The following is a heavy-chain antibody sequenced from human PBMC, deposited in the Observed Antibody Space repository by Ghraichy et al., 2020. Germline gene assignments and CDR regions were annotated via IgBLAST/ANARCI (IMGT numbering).Heavy chain of an antibody. CDR2: INHSGST. CDR3: ARGDGYYYDSSGYFSKNRDAFDI. CDR1: GGSFSGYY. V-gene: IGHV4-34*01. J-gene: IGHJ3*02. Sequence: ETLSLTCAVYGGSFSGYYWSWIRQPPGKGLEWIGEINHSGSTNYNPSLKSRVTISVDTSKNQFSLKLSSVTAADTAVYYCARGDGYYYDSSGYFSKNRDAFDIWGQGTMVTVSS. D-gene: IGHD3-22*01.